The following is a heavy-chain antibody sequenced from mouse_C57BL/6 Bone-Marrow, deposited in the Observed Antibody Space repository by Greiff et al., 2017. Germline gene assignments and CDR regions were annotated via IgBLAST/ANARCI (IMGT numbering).Heavy chain of an antibody. CDR3: ALRGAARYFDV. J-gene: IGHJ1*03. CDR1: GYTFTSYW. V-gene: IGHV1-74*01. CDR2: IHPSDSDT. Sequence: QVQLQQPGAELVKPGASVKVSCKASGYTFTSYWMHWVKQRPGQGLEWIGRIHPSDSDTNYNQKFKGKATLTADKSSSTAYMQLSSLTSEASAVYFWALRGAARYFDVWGTGTTVTVSS. D-gene: IGHD6-1*01.